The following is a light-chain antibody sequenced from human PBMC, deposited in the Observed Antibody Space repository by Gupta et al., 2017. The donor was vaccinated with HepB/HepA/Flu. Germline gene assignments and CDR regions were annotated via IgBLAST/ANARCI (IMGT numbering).Light chain of an antibody. CDR2: DVN. Sequence: QSALTQPASASASPGQSLTISCTGTSSDVGAYNYVSWYQQHPGKVPKLIIYDVNHRPSRVSNRFSGSKSGNTASLTISGLQAEDEADYYCSSYTTSYSLVFGGGTKLTV. CDR3: SSYTTSYSLV. CDR1: SSDVGAYNY. J-gene: IGLJ2*01. V-gene: IGLV2-14*01.